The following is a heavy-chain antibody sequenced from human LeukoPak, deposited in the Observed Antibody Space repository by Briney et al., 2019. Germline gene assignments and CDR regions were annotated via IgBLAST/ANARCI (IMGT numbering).Heavy chain of an antibody. Sequence: SAKVSCKASGGTFTNYAVNWVRQAPGQGLEWMGGIIPIFGTANYAQNFQGRVSITADASTSTAYMELSSLRSEDTAVYYCARWLPGRFDPWGQGTLVTVSS. V-gene: IGHV1-69*13. CDR2: IIPIFGTA. CDR3: ARWLPGRFDP. J-gene: IGHJ5*02. D-gene: IGHD5-12*01. CDR1: GGTFTNYA.